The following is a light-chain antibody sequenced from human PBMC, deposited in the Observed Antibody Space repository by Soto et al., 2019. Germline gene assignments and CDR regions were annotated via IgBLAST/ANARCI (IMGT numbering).Light chain of an antibody. CDR3: AAWDDSLNGPV. J-gene: IGLJ3*02. V-gene: IGLV1-44*01. CDR2: SNN. Sequence: QSVLTQPPSASGTPGQRVTISCSGSSSNIGSNTVNWYQQLPGTAPKLLIYSNNQRPSGVPDRFSGSKSGTSASLAISGLQXXXXXXXXCAAWDDSLNGPVFGGGTKLTVL. CDR1: SSNIGSNT.